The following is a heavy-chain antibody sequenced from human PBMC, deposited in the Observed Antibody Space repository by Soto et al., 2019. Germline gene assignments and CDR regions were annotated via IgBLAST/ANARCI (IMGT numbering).Heavy chain of an antibody. CDR1: GGSISSYY. Sequence: PSETLSLTCTVSGGSISSYYWSWIRQPPGKGLEWIGYIYYSGSTNYNPSLKSRVTISVDTSKNQFSLKLSSVTAADTAVYYCARDRWFGERDHRFQPSGPAPRVTVPS. CDR3: ARDRWFGERDHRFQP. V-gene: IGHV4-59*01. CDR2: IYYSGST. D-gene: IGHD3-10*01. J-gene: IGHJ5*02.